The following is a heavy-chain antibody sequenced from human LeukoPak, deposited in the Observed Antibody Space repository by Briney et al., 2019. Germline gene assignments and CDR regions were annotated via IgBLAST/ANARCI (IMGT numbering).Heavy chain of an antibody. CDR1: GFTFSSYS. CDR2: IRSSSSTI. V-gene: IGHV3-48*01. J-gene: IGHJ3*02. D-gene: IGHD3-3*01. CDR3: ARSLRNAFDI. Sequence: GGSLRLSCAASGFTFSSYSMNWVRQAPGKGLEWVSYIRSSSSTIYYADSVKGRFTISTDNANNSLYLQMNSLRAEDTAVYYCARSLRNAFDIWGQGTMVAVSS.